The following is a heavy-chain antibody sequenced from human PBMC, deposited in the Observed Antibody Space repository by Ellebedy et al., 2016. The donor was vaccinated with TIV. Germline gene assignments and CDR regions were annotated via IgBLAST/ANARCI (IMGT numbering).Heavy chain of an antibody. CDR3: ASNGDLYYYYGMDV. D-gene: IGHD4-17*01. Sequence: SETLSLTXTVSGGSISSYYWSWIRQPPGKGLEWIGYIYYSGSTNYNPSLKSRVTISVDTSKNQFSLKLSSVTAADTAVYYCASNGDLYYYYGMDVWGQGTTVTVSS. V-gene: IGHV4-59*01. CDR2: IYYSGST. CDR1: GGSISSYY. J-gene: IGHJ6*02.